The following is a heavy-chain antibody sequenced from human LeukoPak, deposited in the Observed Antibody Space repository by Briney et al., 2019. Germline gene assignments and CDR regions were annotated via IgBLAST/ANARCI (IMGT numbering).Heavy chain of an antibody. J-gene: IGHJ5*02. Sequence: SETLPLTCTVSGGSISSYYWSWIRQPPGKGLKWIGYIYYSGSTNYNPSLKSRVTISVDTSKNQFSLKLSSVTAADTAVYYCARDSHLYGFDPWGQGTLVTVSS. CDR2: IYYSGST. D-gene: IGHD3-16*01. CDR3: ARDSHLYGFDP. CDR1: GGSISSYY. V-gene: IGHV4-59*01.